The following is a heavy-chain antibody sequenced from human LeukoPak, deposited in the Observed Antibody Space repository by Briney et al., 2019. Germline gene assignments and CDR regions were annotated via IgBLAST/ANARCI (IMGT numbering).Heavy chain of an antibody. D-gene: IGHD3-3*01. CDR2: IYYSGST. J-gene: IGHJ4*02. CDR1: GGSISSYY. Sequence: SETLSLTCTVSGGSISSYYWSWIRQPPGKGLEWIGYIYYSGSTNYNPSLKSRVTISVDTSKNQFSLKLSSVTAADTAVYYCASRPIFGVVNIDYWGQGTLVTVSS. CDR3: ASRPIFGVVNIDY. V-gene: IGHV4-59*12.